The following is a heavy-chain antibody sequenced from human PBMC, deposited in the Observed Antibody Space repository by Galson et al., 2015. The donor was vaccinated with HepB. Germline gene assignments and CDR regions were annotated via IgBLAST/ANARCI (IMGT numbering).Heavy chain of an antibody. Sequence: SLRLSCAASGFTFSSYAMSWVRQAPGKGLEWVSAISGSGGSTYYADSVKGRFTISRDNSKNTLYLQMNSLRAEDTAVYYCAKPDYGDYVPYYFDYWGQGTLVTVSS. CDR2: ISGSGGST. CDR3: AKPDYGDYVPYYFDY. V-gene: IGHV3-23*01. D-gene: IGHD4-17*01. CDR1: GFTFSSYA. J-gene: IGHJ4*02.